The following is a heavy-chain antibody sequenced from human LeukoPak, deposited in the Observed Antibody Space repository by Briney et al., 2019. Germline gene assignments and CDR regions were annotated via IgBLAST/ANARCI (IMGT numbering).Heavy chain of an antibody. CDR1: GFTFSNYN. J-gene: IGHJ4*02. CDR2: ITSSSSTI. CDR3: AKGMGDAYNYRYYLDY. Sequence: GGSLRLSCAASGFTFSNYNMNWVRQAPGKGLEWVSYITSSSSTIYYADSMKGRFTISRDNAKNTLYLQMNSLRAEDTAVYYCAKGMGDAYNYRYYLDYWGQGTLVTVSS. D-gene: IGHD5-24*01. V-gene: IGHV3-48*04.